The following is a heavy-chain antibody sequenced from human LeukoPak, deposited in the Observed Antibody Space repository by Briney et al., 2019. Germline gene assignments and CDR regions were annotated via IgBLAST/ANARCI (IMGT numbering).Heavy chain of an antibody. V-gene: IGHV3-53*01. CDR1: DLTFSDAW. D-gene: IGHD2-2*01. J-gene: IGHJ4*02. CDR3: ARSTSYHFDS. Sequence: PGGSLRPSCAASDLTFSDAWMSWVRQAPGKGLEWVSVIYAGGAAYYADYVKGRFTISRDTSNNTLILQMHSLGVDDSAVYYCARSTSYHFDSWGQGTLVTVSS. CDR2: IYAGGAA.